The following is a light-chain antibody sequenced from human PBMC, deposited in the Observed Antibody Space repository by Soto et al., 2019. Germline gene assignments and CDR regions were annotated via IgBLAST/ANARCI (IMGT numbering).Light chain of an antibody. CDR1: QSVNRH. CDR3: QQRDDWPPIYT. Sequence: EIVLTQSPATLSLSPGERATLSCRASQSVNRHLAWYQRRLGQAPRLLIYEASNRATGIPARFSGSGSGTDFTLTISSLEPEDSAIYYCQQRDDWPPIYTFGQGTKLEIK. V-gene: IGKV3-11*01. CDR2: EAS. J-gene: IGKJ2*01.